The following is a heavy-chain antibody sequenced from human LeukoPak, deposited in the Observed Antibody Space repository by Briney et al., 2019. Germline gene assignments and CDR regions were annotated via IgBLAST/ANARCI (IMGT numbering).Heavy chain of an antibody. CDR2: ISSSSSYI. CDR1: GFTFSSDS. J-gene: IGHJ4*02. CDR3: ASESTSGYYEGGFDY. D-gene: IGHD3-22*01. V-gene: IGHV3-21*01. Sequence: GGSLRLSCAGSGFTFSSDSMNWVRQAPGKGLEWVSSISSSSSYIYYADSVKGRFTISRDNAKNSLYLQMNSLRAEDTAVYYCASESTSGYYEGGFDYWGQGTLVTVSS.